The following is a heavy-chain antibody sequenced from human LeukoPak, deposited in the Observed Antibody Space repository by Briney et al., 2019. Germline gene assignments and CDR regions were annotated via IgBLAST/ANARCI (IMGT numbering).Heavy chain of an antibody. J-gene: IGHJ6*02. CDR2: IYYSGST. Sequence: SETLSLTCTVSGGSISSSSYYWGWIRQPPGKGLEWIGSIYYSGSTYYNPSLKSRVTISVDTSKNQFSLKLSSVTAADTAVYYCARSLESMVRGVIISRRYYYYGMDVWGQGTTVTVSS. CDR1: GGSISSSSYY. D-gene: IGHD3-10*01. CDR3: ARSLESMVRGVIISRRYYYYGMDV. V-gene: IGHV4-39*07.